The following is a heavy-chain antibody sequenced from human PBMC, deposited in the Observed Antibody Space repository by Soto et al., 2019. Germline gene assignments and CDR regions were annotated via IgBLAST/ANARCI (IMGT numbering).Heavy chain of an antibody. Sequence: QVQLVQSRAEVKKPGASVMVSCKASGYTFTSYGISWVRQDPAQGLEWMGGISAYNGNTNYAQKLQGRVTITTDTSTSTAYMELRGLRSDDTAVYYCARDRGITMIVAHCFDPWGQGTLVTVSS. CDR1: GYTFTSYG. CDR2: ISAYNGNT. J-gene: IGHJ5*02. D-gene: IGHD3-22*01. CDR3: ARDRGITMIVAHCFDP. V-gene: IGHV1-18*04.